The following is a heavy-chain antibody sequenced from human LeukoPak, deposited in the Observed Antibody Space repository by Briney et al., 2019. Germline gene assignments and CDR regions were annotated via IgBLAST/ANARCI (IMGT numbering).Heavy chain of an antibody. CDR3: AHKGRGSGSYNM. D-gene: IGHD3-10*01. J-gene: IGHJ4*02. Sequence: SGPTLVKPTQTLTLTCTFSGFSLTTTGVGVAWIRQPPGKALEWLAVSYWNNDKSYSPSLKSRLTITKDTSKNQVVLKMTNMEPVDTATYYCAHKGRGSGSYNMWGQGTLVTVSS. CDR2: SYWNNDK. V-gene: IGHV2-5*01. CDR1: GFSLTTTGVG.